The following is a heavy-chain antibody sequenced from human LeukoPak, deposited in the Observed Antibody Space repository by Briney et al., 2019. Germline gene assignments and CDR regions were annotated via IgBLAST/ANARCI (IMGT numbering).Heavy chain of an antibody. CDR2: IIPILGIA. J-gene: IGHJ4*02. D-gene: IGHD6-19*01. Sequence: SVKVSCKASGGTFSSYTISWVRQAPGQGLEWMGRIIPILGIANYAQKFQGRVMITADKSTSTAYMELSSLRSEDTAVYYCARDVAVAGSFDYWGQGTLVTVSS. CDR3: ARDVAVAGSFDY. V-gene: IGHV1-69*04. CDR1: GGTFSSYT.